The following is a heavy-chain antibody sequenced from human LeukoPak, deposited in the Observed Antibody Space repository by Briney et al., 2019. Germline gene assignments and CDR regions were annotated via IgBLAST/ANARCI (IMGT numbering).Heavy chain of an antibody. V-gene: IGHV1-24*01. CDR3: ATAVMVVAATQNWGYYFDY. CDR1: GYTLTELS. CDR2: FDPEDGET. Sequence: ASVKVSCEVSGYTLTELSMHWVRQAPGKGLEWMGGFDPEDGETIYAQKFQGRVTMTEDTSTDTAYMELSSLRSEDTAVYYCATAVMVVAATQNWGYYFDYWGQGTLVTVSS. D-gene: IGHD2-15*01. J-gene: IGHJ4*02.